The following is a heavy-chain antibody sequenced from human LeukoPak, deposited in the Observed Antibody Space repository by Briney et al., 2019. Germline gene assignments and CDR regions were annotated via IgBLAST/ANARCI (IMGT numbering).Heavy chain of an antibody. CDR3: ARGRSSSRSNYYYGMDV. CDR2: INHSGST. Sequence: PSETLSLTCTVSGGSISSGGYYWSWIRQPPGKGLEWIGEINHSGSTNYNPSLKSRVTISVDTSKNQFSLKLSSVTAADTAVYYCARGRSSSRSNYYYGMDVWGQGTTVTVSS. D-gene: IGHD6-13*01. V-gene: IGHV4-39*07. J-gene: IGHJ6*02. CDR1: GGSISSGGYY.